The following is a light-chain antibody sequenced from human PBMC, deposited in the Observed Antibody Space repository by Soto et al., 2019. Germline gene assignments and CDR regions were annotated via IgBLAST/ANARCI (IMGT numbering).Light chain of an antibody. Sequence: EIVMTQSPATLSVSPGERATLSCRASQSVSNHLAWYQQKPGQAPRLLIYGASTRATGIPARFIGSGSGTEFTLTISSLQSEDFAVYYCQQYDNWPPWTFGQGTKVE. CDR1: QSVSNH. J-gene: IGKJ1*01. V-gene: IGKV3-15*01. CDR3: QQYDNWPPWT. CDR2: GAS.